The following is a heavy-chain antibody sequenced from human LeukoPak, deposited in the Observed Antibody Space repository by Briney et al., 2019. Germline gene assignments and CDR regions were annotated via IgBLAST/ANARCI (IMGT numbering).Heavy chain of an antibody. CDR2: IWYDGSNK. CDR3: ARDPGDIAVAGTGGWFDP. V-gene: IGHV3-30-3*01. J-gene: IGHJ5*02. CDR1: GFTFSSYA. D-gene: IGHD6-19*01. Sequence: GGSLRLSCAASGFTFSSYAMHWVRQAPGKGLEWVAVIWYDGSNKYYADSVKGRFTIARDNSKNALYLQMNSLRAGDTAVYYCARDPGDIAVAGTGGWFDPWGQGTLVTVSS.